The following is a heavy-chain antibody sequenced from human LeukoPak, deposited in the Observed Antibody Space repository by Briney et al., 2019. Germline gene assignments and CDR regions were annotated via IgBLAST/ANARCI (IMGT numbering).Heavy chain of an antibody. CDR2: INPNSGGT. D-gene: IGHD6-13*01. V-gene: IGHV1-2*02. CDR3: ARVGSSSWYYYFDY. Sequence: ASVKVSCKASGYTFTGYYMHWVRQAPGQGLEWIGWINPNSGGTNYAQKFQGRVTMTRDTSISTAYMELSRLRSDDTAVYYCARVGSSSWYYYFDYWGQGTLVTVSS. J-gene: IGHJ4*02. CDR1: GYTFTGYY.